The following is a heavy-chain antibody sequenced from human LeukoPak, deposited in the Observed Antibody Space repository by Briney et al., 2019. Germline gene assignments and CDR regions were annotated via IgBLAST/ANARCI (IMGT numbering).Heavy chain of an antibody. CDR2: ISSSSSTI. V-gene: IGHV3-48*04. J-gene: IGHJ4*02. Sequence: GGSLRHSCAASGFTFSSYSMNWVRQAPGKGLEWVSFISSSSSTIYYADSVKGRFTISRDNAKNSLYLQMNSLRAEDTAVYYCARDRGGSYSAIDYWGQGTLVTVSS. CDR3: ARDRGGSYSAIDY. CDR1: GFTFSSYS. D-gene: IGHD1-26*01.